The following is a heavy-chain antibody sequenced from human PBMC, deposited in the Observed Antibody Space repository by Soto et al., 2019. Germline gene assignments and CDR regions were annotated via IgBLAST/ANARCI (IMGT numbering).Heavy chain of an antibody. CDR1: GFTFSSYS. J-gene: IGHJ6*02. CDR3: AREDIVVVVAATASTRYYYYGMDV. D-gene: IGHD2-15*01. CDR2: ISSSSSTI. V-gene: IGHV3-48*02. Sequence: GGSLRLSCAASGFTFSSYSMNWVRQAPGKGLEWVSYISSSSSTIYYADSVKGRFTISRDNAKNSLYLQMNSLRDEDTAVYYCAREDIVVVVAATASTRYYYYGMDVWGQGTTVTVSS.